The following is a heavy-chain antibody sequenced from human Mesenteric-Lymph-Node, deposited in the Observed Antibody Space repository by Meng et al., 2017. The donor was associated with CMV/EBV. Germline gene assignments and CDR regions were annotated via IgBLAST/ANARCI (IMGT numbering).Heavy chain of an antibody. Sequence: SGGSISSGDWWSWVRQPPGKGLEWIGEVYHSGSTHYNPSLKSRVTISVDKSKIQFSLKVNSMTATDTAVYYCARMGYSSSWYYFDCWGQGTLVTVSS. CDR3: ARMGYSSSWYYFDC. CDR2: VYHSGST. V-gene: IGHV4-4*02. D-gene: IGHD6-13*01. J-gene: IGHJ4*02. CDR1: GGSISSGDW.